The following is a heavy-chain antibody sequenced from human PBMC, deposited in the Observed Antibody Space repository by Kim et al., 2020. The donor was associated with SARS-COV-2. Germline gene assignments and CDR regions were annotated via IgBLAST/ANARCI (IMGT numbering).Heavy chain of an antibody. CDR1: GYTFTSYG. J-gene: IGHJ4*02. CDR2: ISAYNGNT. D-gene: IGHD3-9*01. CDR3: ARTGLRYFDWLRTRDDY. Sequence: ASVKVSCKASGYTFTSYGISWVRQAPGQGLEWMGWISAYNGNTNYAQKLQGRFTMTTDTSTSTAYMELRSLRSDDTAVYYCARTGLRYFDWLRTRDDYWGQGTLVTVSS. V-gene: IGHV1-18*01.